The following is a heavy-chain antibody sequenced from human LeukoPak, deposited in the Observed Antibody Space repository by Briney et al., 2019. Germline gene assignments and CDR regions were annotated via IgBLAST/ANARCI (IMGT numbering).Heavy chain of an antibody. CDR1: GFTFSRYG. V-gene: IGHV3-30*18. Sequence: GGSLRLSCAATGFTFSRYGMHWVRQAPGKGLEWVAQISYDGSNKHYGDSVKGRFTIVRDNSKNTLFLQMNSLRGEDTAVYYCAKEGRRYFDYWGQGNLVTVST. CDR3: AKEGRRYFDY. J-gene: IGHJ4*02. CDR2: ISYDGSNK.